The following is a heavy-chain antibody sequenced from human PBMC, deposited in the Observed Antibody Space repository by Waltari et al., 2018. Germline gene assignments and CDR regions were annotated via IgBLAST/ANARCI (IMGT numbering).Heavy chain of an antibody. CDR1: GGSFSGYY. V-gene: IGHV4-34*01. CDR3: ARVGRWYQLLYGGWRNYYYGMDV. CDR2: INHSGST. D-gene: IGHD2-2*02. J-gene: IGHJ6*02. Sequence: QVQLQQWGAGLLKPSETLSLTCAVYGGSFSGYYWIWIRQPPGNGPAWLGEINHSGSTNYNPSLKSRVTISVDTSKNQFSLKLSSVTAADTAVYYCARVGRWYQLLYGGWRNYYYGMDVWGQGTTVTVSS.